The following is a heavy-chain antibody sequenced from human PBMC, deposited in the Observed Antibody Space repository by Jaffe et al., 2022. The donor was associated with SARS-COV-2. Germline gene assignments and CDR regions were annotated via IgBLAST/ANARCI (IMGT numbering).Heavy chain of an antibody. CDR3: ARENATVTTGNNAFDI. CDR2: ISYDGSNK. D-gene: IGHD4-17*01. Sequence: QVQLVESGGGVVQPGRSLRLSCAASGFTFSSYAMHWVRQAPGKGLEWVAVISYDGSNKYYADSVKGRFTISRDNSKNTLYLQMNSLRAEDTAVYYCARENATVTTGNNAFDIWGQGTMVTVSS. CDR1: GFTFSSYA. J-gene: IGHJ3*02. V-gene: IGHV3-30-3*01.